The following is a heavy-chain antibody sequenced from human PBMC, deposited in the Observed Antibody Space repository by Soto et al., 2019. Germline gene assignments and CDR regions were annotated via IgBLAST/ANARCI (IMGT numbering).Heavy chain of an antibody. CDR3: ARARQYYDCELDP. V-gene: IGHV4-34*09. CDR1: GVTFSGYY. D-gene: IGHD3-16*01. J-gene: IGHJ5*02. CDR2: INHSGRT. Sequence: SETLSLTCAVYGVTFSGYYWTWIRPPPGTGLEWIGEINHSGRTYYNPSLKSRLSISLDTSENQFSLKLTSVTAADTAIYYCARARQYYDCELDPWGQGTLVTVSS.